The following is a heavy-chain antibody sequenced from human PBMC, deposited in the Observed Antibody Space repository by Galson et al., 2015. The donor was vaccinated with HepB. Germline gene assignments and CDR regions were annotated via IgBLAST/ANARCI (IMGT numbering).Heavy chain of an antibody. CDR1: GYSFTSYW. CDR2: IYPGDSDT. D-gene: IGHD3-10*01. J-gene: IGHJ6*02. CDR3: ARLMVRGVIIDPYYYGMDV. Sequence: QSGAEVKKPGGSLKISCKGSGYSFTSYWLGWVRQMPGKGLEWMGIIYPGDSDTRYSPSFQGQVTISADKSISTAYLQWSSLKASDTAMYYCARLMVRGVIIDPYYYGMDVWGQGTTVTVSS. V-gene: IGHV5-51*01.